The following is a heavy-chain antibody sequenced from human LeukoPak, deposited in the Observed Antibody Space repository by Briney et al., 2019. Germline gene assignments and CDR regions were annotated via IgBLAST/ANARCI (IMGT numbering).Heavy chain of an antibody. Sequence: SVKVSCKASGGTFSSYAISWVRQAPGQGLEWMGGIIPIFGTANYAQKFQGRVTITADESTSTAYMELSRLTSDDTAVYYCATDPRTTVFGTFRYYYMDVWGEGTTVAVSS. CDR1: GGTFSSYA. V-gene: IGHV1-69*13. J-gene: IGHJ6*03. D-gene: IGHD3-3*01. CDR3: ATDPRTTVFGTFRYYYMDV. CDR2: IIPIFGTA.